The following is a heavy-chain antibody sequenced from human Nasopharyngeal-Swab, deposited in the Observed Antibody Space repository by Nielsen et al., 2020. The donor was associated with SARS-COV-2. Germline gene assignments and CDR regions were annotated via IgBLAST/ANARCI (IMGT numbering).Heavy chain of an antibody. D-gene: IGHD2-2*01. CDR3: ARYCSTTSCPRGFDY. J-gene: IGHJ4*02. CDR1: GFTFSRYW. Sequence: GGSLRLSCAASGFTFSRYWMSWVRQAPGKGLEWVAHIKQSGNGQYYVDSVKGRFTISRDNAKNSLSLQMNSLRAEDTAVYYCARYCSTTSCPRGFDYWGQGTLVTVSS. V-gene: IGHV3-7*01. CDR2: IKQSGNGQ.